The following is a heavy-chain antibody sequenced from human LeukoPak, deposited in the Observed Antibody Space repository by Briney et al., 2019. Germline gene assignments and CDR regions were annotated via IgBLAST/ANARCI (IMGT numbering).Heavy chain of an antibody. CDR2: IIPILGIA. J-gene: IGHJ4*02. V-gene: IGHV1-69*04. CDR3: ARVPSDGESLDY. D-gene: IGHD4-17*01. Sequence: ASVKVSCKASGGTFSSYAISWVRQAPGQGLEWMGRIIPILGIANYAQKFQGRVTITADKSTSTAYMELSSLGSEDTAVYYRARVPSDGESLDYWGQGTLVTVSS. CDR1: GGTFSSYA.